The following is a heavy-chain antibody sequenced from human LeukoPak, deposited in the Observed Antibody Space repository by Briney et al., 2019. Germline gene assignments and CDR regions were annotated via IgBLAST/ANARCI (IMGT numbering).Heavy chain of an antibody. D-gene: IGHD2-2*01. Sequence: SETLSLTCTVSGGSISSGSYYWSWIRQPAGKRLEWIGRIYTSGSTYYNPSLKSRVTISVDTSKNQFSLKLSSVTAADTAVYYCARDADIVVVPAALRAAFDIWGQGTMVTVSS. J-gene: IGHJ3*02. CDR1: GGSISSGSYY. CDR3: ARDADIVVVPAALRAAFDI. CDR2: IYTSGST. V-gene: IGHV4-61*02.